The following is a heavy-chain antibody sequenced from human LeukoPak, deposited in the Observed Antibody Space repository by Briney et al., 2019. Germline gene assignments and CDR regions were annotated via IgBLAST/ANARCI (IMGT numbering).Heavy chain of an antibody. J-gene: IGHJ6*03. CDR3: ARARYDYVWGSYRYTYYYYYMDV. CDR2: IYTSGTT. D-gene: IGHD3-16*02. Sequence: KPSETLSLTCTVSGGSISSYYWSWIRQPAGKGLEWIGRIYTSGTTNYNPSLKSRVTMSVDTSKNQFSLNLSSVTAADTAVYYCARARYDYVWGSYRYTYYYYYMDVWGKGTTVTVSS. CDR1: GGSISSYY. V-gene: IGHV4-4*07.